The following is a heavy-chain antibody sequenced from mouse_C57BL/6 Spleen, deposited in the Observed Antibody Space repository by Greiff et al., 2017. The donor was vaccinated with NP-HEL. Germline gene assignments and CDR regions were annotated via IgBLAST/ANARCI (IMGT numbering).Heavy chain of an antibody. CDR1: GFTFSDYY. D-gene: IGHD1-1*01. CDR2: INYDGSST. CDR3: ARGDYGSSYWYFDV. J-gene: IGHJ1*03. Sequence: EVMLVESEGGLVQPGSSMKLSCTASGFTFSDYYMAWVRQVPEKGLEWVANINYDGSSTYYLDSLKSRFIISSDNAKNILYLQMSSLKSEDTATYYCARGDYGSSYWYFDVWGTGTTVTVAS. V-gene: IGHV5-16*01.